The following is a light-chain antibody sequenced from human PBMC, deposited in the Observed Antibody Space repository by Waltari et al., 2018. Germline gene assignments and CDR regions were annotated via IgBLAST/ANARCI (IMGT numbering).Light chain of an antibody. CDR2: GAS. J-gene: IGKJ5*01. Sequence: EIVVTQSPGTLSLSPGERATLSCRASQSVGSNYLVWYQQKPGQAPRLLIYGASSRATGIPDRFTGSGSGTDFTLTISRLEPEDFAVYYCQQYGTSSSFGQGTRLEIK. V-gene: IGKV3-20*01. CDR1: QSVGSNY. CDR3: QQYGTSSS.